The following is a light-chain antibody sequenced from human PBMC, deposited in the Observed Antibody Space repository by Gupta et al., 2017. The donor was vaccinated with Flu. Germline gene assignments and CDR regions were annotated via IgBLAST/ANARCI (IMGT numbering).Light chain of an antibody. Sequence: QSALTPPRSVSGSPGHSVTIPCTETSSDGGDYNYVSWYQQYPGTAPKFKIYDGSKRPSVVPVRVSGSKSGNTASLTISGLQAEDEAYYYCCSYAGSYTVVFGGGTKLTVL. J-gene: IGLJ3*02. CDR3: CSYAGSYTVV. V-gene: IGLV2-11*01. CDR2: DGS. CDR1: SSDGGDYNY.